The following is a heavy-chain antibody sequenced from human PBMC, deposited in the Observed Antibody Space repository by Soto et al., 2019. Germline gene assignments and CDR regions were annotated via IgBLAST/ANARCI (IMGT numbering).Heavy chain of an antibody. J-gene: IGHJ4*02. D-gene: IGHD5-12*01. V-gene: IGHV4-39*01. Sequence: SETLSLTCTASGGSISSSSYFWGWTRQPPGKGLEWIGNIHYRGSTYYNAYLKSRVTISVDTSKNHFSLKLSSVTAADSAVYSCARGLGYYFDSWGQGMLVTVSS. CDR3: ARGLGYYFDS. CDR2: IHYRGST. CDR1: GGSISSSSYF.